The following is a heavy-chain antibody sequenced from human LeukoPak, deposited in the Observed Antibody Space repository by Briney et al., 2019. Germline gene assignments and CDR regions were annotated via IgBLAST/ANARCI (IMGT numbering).Heavy chain of an antibody. V-gene: IGHV3-30-3*01. D-gene: IGHD1-7*01. CDR1: GFTFSSYA. CDR2: ISYDGSNK. J-gene: IGHJ4*02. Sequence: PGGSLRLSCAASGFTFSSYAMHWVRQAPGKGLEWVAVISYDGSNKYYADSVKGRFTISRDNSKNTLYLQMNSLRAEDTAVYYCAREGGGTLDSWGQGTLVTVSS. CDR3: AREGGGTLDS.